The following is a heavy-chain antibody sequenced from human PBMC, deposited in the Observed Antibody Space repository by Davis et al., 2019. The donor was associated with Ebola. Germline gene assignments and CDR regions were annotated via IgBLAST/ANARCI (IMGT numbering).Heavy chain of an antibody. V-gene: IGHV3-21*01. D-gene: IGHD4-17*01. J-gene: IGHJ4*02. CDR3: AKDTVTILGY. CDR2: ISGTGFYI. Sequence: GESLKISCAVSTVTFTTYSMNWVRQAPGKGLEWVSSISGTGFYIYYADSVKGRFTISRDNSKNSLYLQMNSLRDEDTAVYYCAKDTVTILGYWGQGTLVTVSS. CDR1: TVTFTTYS.